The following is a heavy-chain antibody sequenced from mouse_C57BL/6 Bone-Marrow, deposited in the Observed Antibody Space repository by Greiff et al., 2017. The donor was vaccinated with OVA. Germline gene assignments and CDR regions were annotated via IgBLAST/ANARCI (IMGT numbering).Heavy chain of an antibody. CDR1: GFNIKDYY. J-gene: IGHJ4*01. CDR3: ASGDYQGAMDY. D-gene: IGHD2-4*01. V-gene: IGHV14-2*01. CDR2: IDPEDGET. Sequence: VQLQQSGAELVKPGASVKLSCTASGFNIKDYYMHWVKQRTEQGLEWIGRIDPEDGETKYAPTFQGKATITADTSSNTAYLQLSSLTSEDTAVYYCASGDYQGAMDYWGQGTSVTVSS.